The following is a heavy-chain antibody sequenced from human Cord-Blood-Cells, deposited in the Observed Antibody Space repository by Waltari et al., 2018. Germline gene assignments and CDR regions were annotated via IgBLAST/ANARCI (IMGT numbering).Heavy chain of an antibody. Sequence: QVQLQQWGAGLLKPSETLSLTCAVYGGSFSGYYWSWIRQPPGKGLEGIGEINHSGSTNYNPSLKGRVTISVDTSKNQFSLKLSSVTAADTAVYYCARGDLGEYNWFDPWGQGTLVTVSS. CDR2: INHSGST. V-gene: IGHV4-34*01. D-gene: IGHD3-10*01. CDR1: GGSFSGYY. CDR3: ARGDLGEYNWFDP. J-gene: IGHJ5*02.